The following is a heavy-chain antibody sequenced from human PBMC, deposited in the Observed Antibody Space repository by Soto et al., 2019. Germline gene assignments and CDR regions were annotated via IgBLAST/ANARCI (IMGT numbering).Heavy chain of an antibody. V-gene: IGHV4-4*07. CDR1: GGSISSYY. Sequence: QVQLQESGPGLVKPSETLSLTCTVSGGSISSYYWSWIRQPAGKGLEWIGRIYTSGSTNYNPSLKSRVTMSVDTSKNQFSLKLSTVTAADTAVYYCARDHPTYYDFWKTTYYYHGMDVWGQGTTVTVSS. CDR2: IYTSGST. J-gene: IGHJ6*02. CDR3: ARDHPTYYDFWKTTYYYHGMDV. D-gene: IGHD3-3*01.